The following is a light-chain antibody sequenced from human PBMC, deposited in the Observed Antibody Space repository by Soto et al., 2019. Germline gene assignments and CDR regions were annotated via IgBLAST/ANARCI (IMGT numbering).Light chain of an antibody. V-gene: IGKV3-15*01. CDR2: GAS. CDR3: IQYNGYHPT. CDR1: QSVSSSY. Sequence: EIVLTQSPGTLSLSPGERATLSCRASQSVSSSYLVWYRQKPGQAPRLLIYGASTRATGIPARFSGSGSGTEFPLPTSSLRSDDFETYSCIQYNGYHPTSAQGTK. J-gene: IGKJ1*01.